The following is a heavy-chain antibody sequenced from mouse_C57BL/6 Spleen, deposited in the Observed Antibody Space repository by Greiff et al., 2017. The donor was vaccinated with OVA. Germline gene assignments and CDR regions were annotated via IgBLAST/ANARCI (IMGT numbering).Heavy chain of an antibody. Sequence: QVQLQQPGAELVKPGASVKLSCKASGYTFTSSWMHWVKQRPGRGLEWIGRIDPNSGGTKYNEKFKSKATLTVDKPSSTAYMQLSSLTSEDSAVYYCARRWDSSPYAMDYWGQGTSVTVSS. D-gene: IGHD1-1*01. CDR1: GYTFTSSW. V-gene: IGHV1-72*01. CDR2: IDPNSGGT. CDR3: ARRWDSSPYAMDY. J-gene: IGHJ4*01.